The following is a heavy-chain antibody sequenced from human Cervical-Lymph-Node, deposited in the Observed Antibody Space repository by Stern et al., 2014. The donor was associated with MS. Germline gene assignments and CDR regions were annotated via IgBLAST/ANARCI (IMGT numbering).Heavy chain of an antibody. V-gene: IGHV1-69*09. D-gene: IGHD2-15*01. CDR2: IIPIIGLP. CDR1: GGTFSSSYA. J-gene: IGHJ5*02. CDR3: ARGIVSNRPAATLHNLFDP. Sequence: QVQLGQSGADVKKPGSSVKVSCKASGGTFSSSYAVSWVRQAPGQGLEWMGRIIPIIGLPNYAQKFQSRLTITAANSTSTVYMELTSLTPEDTAVYYCARGIVSNRPAATLHNLFDPWGQGTLVTVS.